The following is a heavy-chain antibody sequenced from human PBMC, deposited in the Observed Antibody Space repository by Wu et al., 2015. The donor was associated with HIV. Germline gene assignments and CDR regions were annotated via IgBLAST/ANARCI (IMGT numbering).Heavy chain of an antibody. D-gene: IGHD3-10*01. CDR2: IIPTSRTT. CDR1: GGTFKSYS. Sequence: QVHLVQSGAEVNKPGSSVKVSCKASGGTFKSYSFSWVRQAPGQGLEWMGRIIPTSRTTNYAQKLQGRVTISADESTTTAYMELSSLTSDDTAVYYCARDAVREGYYYLDVWGQGTMVTVSS. J-gene: IGHJ6*02. V-gene: IGHV1-69*13. CDR3: ARDAVREGYYYLDV.